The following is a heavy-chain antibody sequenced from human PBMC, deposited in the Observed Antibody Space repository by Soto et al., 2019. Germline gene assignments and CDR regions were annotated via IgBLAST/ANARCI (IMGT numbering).Heavy chain of an antibody. CDR1: GFTFGDYA. CDR2: IRSKAYGGTT. Sequence: PGGSLRLSCTASGFTFGDYAMSWFRQAPGKGLEWVGFIRSKAYGGTTEYAASVKGRFTISRDDSKSIAYLQMNSLKTEDTAVYYCTRAERWLQLGDAFDIWGQGTMVTVSS. J-gene: IGHJ3*02. D-gene: IGHD5-12*01. CDR3: TRAERWLQLGDAFDI. V-gene: IGHV3-49*03.